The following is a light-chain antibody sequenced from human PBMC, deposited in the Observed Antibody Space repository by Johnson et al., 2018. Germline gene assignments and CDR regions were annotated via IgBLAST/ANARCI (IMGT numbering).Light chain of an antibody. CDR1: SSNIGNNY. CDR3: GTWDSSLSAGNV. Sequence: QSVLSQPPSVSAAPGQKVTISCSGSSSNIGNNYVSWYQQLPGTAPKLLIYENNKRPSGLPDRFSGSTSGTSATLGITGLQTGDEADYYCGTWDSSLSAGNVFGTGTKVTVL. J-gene: IGLJ1*01. CDR2: ENN. V-gene: IGLV1-51*02.